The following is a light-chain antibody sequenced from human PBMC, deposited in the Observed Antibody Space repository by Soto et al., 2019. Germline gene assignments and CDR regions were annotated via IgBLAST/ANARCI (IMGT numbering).Light chain of an antibody. CDR3: QKYNSAPRT. CDR2: AAS. J-gene: IGKJ1*01. Sequence: DIQMTQSPSSLSASVGDRVTITCRARQGISNSLAWYQQKPGQVPKLLIYAASTLQSGVPALFSGSGSGTDFTLTISSLQPEDVATYYCQKYNSAPRTFGQGTKVEIK. CDR1: QGISNS. V-gene: IGKV1-27*01.